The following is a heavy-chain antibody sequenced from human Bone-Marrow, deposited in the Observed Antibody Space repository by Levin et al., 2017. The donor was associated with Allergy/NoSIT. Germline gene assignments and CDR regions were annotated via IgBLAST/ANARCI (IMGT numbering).Heavy chain of an antibody. D-gene: IGHD5-24*01. J-gene: IGHJ4*02. CDR2: INPKTGVT. V-gene: IGHV1-2*06. CDR3: ARDLNGYNRADS. Sequence: ASVKVSCRTSGYTFTASYLHWVRQATGQGLEWMGRINPKTGVTNFAQGSQGRVTMTRDTSISTAYMELSSLRSEDTAIYYCARDLNGYNRADSWGQGTLVIVSS. CDR1: GYTFTASY.